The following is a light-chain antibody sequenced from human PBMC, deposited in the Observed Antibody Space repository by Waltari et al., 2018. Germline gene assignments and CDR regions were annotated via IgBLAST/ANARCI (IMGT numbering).Light chain of an antibody. J-gene: IGLJ2*01. V-gene: IGLV2-23*02. Sequence: QSALTQPASVSGSPGQSITIPCTGPSSDVGGYNYLSWYQQHPGKAPKLMIYEVSKRPSGVSNRFSGSKSGNTASLTISGLQAEDEADYYCCSYAGSSTRVVFGGGTKLTVL. CDR3: CSYAGSSTRVV. CDR1: SSDVGGYNY. CDR2: EVS.